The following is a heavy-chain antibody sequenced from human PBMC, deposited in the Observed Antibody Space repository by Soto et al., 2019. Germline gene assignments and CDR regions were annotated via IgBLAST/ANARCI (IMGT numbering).Heavy chain of an antibody. D-gene: IGHD3-10*01. J-gene: IGHJ6*02. CDR1: GNTFSSYS. CDR2: IVPIFGTT. Sequence: SVNVSCKASGNTFSSYSISCVRQAPGQGLEWMGGIVPIFGTTVYAPRLQGRLTITADGPTSTSYMELSGLTFEDTAVYYCAANSLGGGSQGDVWGQGTTVTVSS. CDR3: AANSLGGGSQGDV. V-gene: IGHV1-69*13.